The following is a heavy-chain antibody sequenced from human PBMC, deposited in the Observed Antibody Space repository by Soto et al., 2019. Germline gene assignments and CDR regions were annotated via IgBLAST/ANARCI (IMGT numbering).Heavy chain of an antibody. CDR3: ASHQTYYYDSTAYS. J-gene: IGHJ4*02. Sequence: GGSLRLSCAASGFTFSSCWMHWVRQAPGKGLVWVSRIDSDGISTNYADSVKGRFTISRDNAKNMLYLQMNSLRAEDTAVYYCASHQTYYYDSTAYSWGQGTLVTVSS. V-gene: IGHV3-74*01. CDR1: GFTFSSCW. D-gene: IGHD3-22*01. CDR2: IDSDGIST.